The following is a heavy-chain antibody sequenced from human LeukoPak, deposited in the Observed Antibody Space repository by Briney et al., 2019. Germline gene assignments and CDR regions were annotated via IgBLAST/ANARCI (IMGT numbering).Heavy chain of an antibody. Sequence: ASVKVSCKASGYTFISYGISWVRQAPGQGLEWMGWVSAYADDTNYVQKFQGRVTMTTDTSTSTAYMELRSLRSDDTAVYYCARDSNNYDSSGHDYWGQGTLVTVSS. CDR2: VSAYADDT. J-gene: IGHJ4*02. D-gene: IGHD3-22*01. V-gene: IGHV1-18*01. CDR3: ARDSNNYDSSGHDY. CDR1: GYTFISYG.